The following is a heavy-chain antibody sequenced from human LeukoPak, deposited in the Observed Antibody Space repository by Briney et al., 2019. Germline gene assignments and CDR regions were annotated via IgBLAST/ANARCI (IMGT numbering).Heavy chain of an antibody. CDR1: GFSFSSYR. CDR3: ARDLGGYGDSGTNFDY. Sequence: PGGSLRLSCAASGFSFSSYRMNWVRQAPGKGLEWVSAFSTSSIYIYYADSVKGRFTISRHNAKKSLYLQMNSLRAEDTAVYYCARDLGGYGDSGTNFDYWGQGTLVTVSS. CDR2: FSTSSIYI. J-gene: IGHJ4*02. V-gene: IGHV3-21*01. D-gene: IGHD4-17*01.